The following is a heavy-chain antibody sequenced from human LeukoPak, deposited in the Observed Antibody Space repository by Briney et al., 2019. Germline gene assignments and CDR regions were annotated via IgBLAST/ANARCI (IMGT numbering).Heavy chain of an antibody. CDR1: GFTFSSYW. D-gene: IGHD3-22*01. V-gene: IGHV3-7*03. J-gene: IGHJ4*02. CDR2: IKQDGSGK. Sequence: GGSLRLSCAASGFTFSSYWMTWVRQAPGKGLEWVANIKQDGSGKYYVASVKGRFTISRDNAKNSLYLQMNSLRAEETALYYCAKAKLAYYYDSSGYYPIFDYWGQGTLVTVSS. CDR3: AKAKLAYYYDSSGYYPIFDY.